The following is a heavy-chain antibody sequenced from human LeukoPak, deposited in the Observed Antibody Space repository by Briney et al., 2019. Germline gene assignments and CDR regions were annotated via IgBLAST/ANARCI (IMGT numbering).Heavy chain of an antibody. D-gene: IGHD2-21*02. V-gene: IGHV3-73*01. CDR3: TTVVTAFDY. Sequence: GGSLRLSCAASGFTFSGSAMHWVRQASGKGLEWVGRIRSKANSYATAYAASVKGRFTISRDDSKNTAYLQMNSLKTEDTAVYYCTTVVTAFDYWGQGTLVTVSS. CDR2: IRSKANSYAT. CDR1: GFTFSGSA. J-gene: IGHJ4*02.